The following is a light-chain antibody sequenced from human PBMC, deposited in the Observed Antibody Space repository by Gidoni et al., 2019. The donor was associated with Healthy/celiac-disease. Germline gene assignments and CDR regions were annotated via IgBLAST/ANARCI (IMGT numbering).Light chain of an antibody. CDR1: QSVSSY. CDR3: QQRSNWPPSRT. J-gene: IGKJ4*01. CDR2: EAS. V-gene: IGKV3-11*01. Sequence: EIVLTQSPATLSLSPGERATLSCRASQSVSSYLAWYQQKPGQAPRLLIYEASNRATGIPARFSGSGSGTDFTLTISSLEPEDFAVYYCQQRSNWPPSRTFGGGTKVEIK.